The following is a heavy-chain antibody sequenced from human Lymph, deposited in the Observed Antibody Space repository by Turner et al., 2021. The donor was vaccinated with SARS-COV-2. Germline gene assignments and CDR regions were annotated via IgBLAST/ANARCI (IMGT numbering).Heavy chain of an antibody. CDR1: GFTFSSYG. Sequence: QVQLVESGGGVVQPGRSLRLPCAGSGFTFSSYGMHWVRQAPGKGLEWVAVIWYDGSNKYYADSVKGRFTISRDNSKNTLYLQMNSLRAEDTAVYYCARVKGYNGYDLRYYYGMDVWGQGTTVTVSS. D-gene: IGHD5-12*01. CDR3: ARVKGYNGYDLRYYYGMDV. V-gene: IGHV3-33*01. J-gene: IGHJ6*02. CDR2: IWYDGSNK.